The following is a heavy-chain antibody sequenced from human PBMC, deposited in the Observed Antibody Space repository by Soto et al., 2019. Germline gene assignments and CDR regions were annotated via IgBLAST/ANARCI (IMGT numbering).Heavy chain of an antibody. Sequence: PSETLSLTCTVSGASISSYYWSRIRQPPGKGLEWVGFIFLSGSTNCNPSLKSRVTFSVDTSKNQFSLKLTSVTAADTAVYYCARDQNGSPHFDYWGQGILVTVSS. V-gene: IGHV4-59*01. J-gene: IGHJ4*02. CDR2: IFLSGST. CDR1: GASISSYY. D-gene: IGHD1-26*01. CDR3: ARDQNGSPHFDY.